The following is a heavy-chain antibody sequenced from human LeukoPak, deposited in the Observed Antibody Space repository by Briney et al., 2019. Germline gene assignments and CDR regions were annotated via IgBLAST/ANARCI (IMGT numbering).Heavy chain of an antibody. Sequence: GGSLRLSCAASGFTISNHWMNWVRQAPGKGLEWVSRINSDGRKTDYADSVKGRFTISRDNAKNTLYLQMNSLRPDDTAVYYCVREAVVEPSTMGSYYYSYMDVWGTGTTATVSS. V-gene: IGHV3-74*01. D-gene: IGHD2-2*01. J-gene: IGHJ6*03. CDR3: VREAVVEPSTMGSYYYSYMDV. CDR1: GFTISNHW. CDR2: INSDGRKT.